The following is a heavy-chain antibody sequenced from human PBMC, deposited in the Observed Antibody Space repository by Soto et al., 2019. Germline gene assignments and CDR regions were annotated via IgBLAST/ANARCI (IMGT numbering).Heavy chain of an antibody. CDR2: ISGSGGST. D-gene: IGHD3-9*01. J-gene: IGHJ6*03. Sequence: EVQLLESGGGLVQPGGSLRLSCAASGFTFSSYAMSWVRQAPGKGLEWVSAISGSGGSTYYADSVKGRFTISRDNSKNQLYLQMNSLRAEDTAVYYCAKLPGSNYYYYYMDVWGKGTTVTVSS. V-gene: IGHV3-23*01. CDR1: GFTFSSYA. CDR3: AKLPGSNYYYYYMDV.